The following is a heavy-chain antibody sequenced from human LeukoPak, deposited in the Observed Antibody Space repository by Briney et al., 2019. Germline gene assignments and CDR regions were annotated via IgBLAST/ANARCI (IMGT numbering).Heavy chain of an antibody. CDR2: ISYDGTNK. D-gene: IGHD5-18*01. Sequence: GRSLRLSCAASGFFFNSYAMHLVRQAPGKGLEWVAVISYDGTNKYYADSVKGRFTISRDNSKNTLYLQMNSLRAEDTAVYYCARGGTAMDYYFDYWGQGTLVTVSS. J-gene: IGHJ4*02. V-gene: IGHV3-30-3*01. CDR1: GFFFNSYA. CDR3: ARGGTAMDYYFDY.